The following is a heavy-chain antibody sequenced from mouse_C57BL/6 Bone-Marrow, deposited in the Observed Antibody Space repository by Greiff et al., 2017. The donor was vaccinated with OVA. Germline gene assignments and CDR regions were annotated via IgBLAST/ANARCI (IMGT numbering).Heavy chain of an antibody. D-gene: IGHD1-1*01. CDR1: GFNIKDDY. V-gene: IGHV14-4*01. CDR2: IDPENGDT. CDR3: TTPAVVATGDYAMDY. Sequence: VQLQQSGAELVRPGASVTLSCTASGFNIKDDYMHWVKQRPEQGLEWIGWIDPENGDTEYASKFQGKATITADTSSNTAYLQLSSLTSEDTAVYYCTTPAVVATGDYAMDYWGQGTSVTVSS. J-gene: IGHJ4*01.